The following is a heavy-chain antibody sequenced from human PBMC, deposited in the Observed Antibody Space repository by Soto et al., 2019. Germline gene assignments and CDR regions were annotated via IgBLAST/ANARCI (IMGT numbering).Heavy chain of an antibody. Sequence: SETLSLTCTVSGGSISSGDYYWSWIRQPPGKGLEWIGYIYYSVSTYYNPSLKSRVTISVDTSKNQFSLKLSSVTAADTAVYYCARASYYDFLNWFDPWGQGTLVTVSS. D-gene: IGHD3-3*01. CDR3: ARASYYDFLNWFDP. J-gene: IGHJ5*02. V-gene: IGHV4-30-4*01. CDR2: IYYSVST. CDR1: GGSISSGDYY.